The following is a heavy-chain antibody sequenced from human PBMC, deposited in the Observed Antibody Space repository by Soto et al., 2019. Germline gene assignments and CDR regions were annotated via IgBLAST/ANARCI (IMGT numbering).Heavy chain of an antibody. J-gene: IGHJ6*03. CDR1: GFTVSSNY. D-gene: IGHD3-9*01. CDR2: IYSGGST. Sequence: GGSLRLSCAASGFTVSSNYMSWVRQAPGKGLEWVSVIYSGGSTYYADSVKGRFTISRDNSKNTLYLQMNSLRAEDTAVYYCARDHYDILTGLPMNYYYYMDVWGKGTTVTVSS. CDR3: ARDHYDILTGLPMNYYYYMDV. V-gene: IGHV3-66*01.